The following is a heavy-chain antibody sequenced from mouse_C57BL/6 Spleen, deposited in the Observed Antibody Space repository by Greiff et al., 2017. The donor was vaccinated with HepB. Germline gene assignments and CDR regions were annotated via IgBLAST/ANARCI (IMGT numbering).Heavy chain of an antibody. Sequence: VQLQQPGAELVKPGASVKLSCKASGYTFTSYWMHWVKQRPGQGLEWIGMIHPNSGSTNYNEKFKSKATLTVDKSSSTAYMQLSSLTSEDSAVYYCARGNYYGSRNYAMDYWGQGTSVSGSS. D-gene: IGHD1-1*01. V-gene: IGHV1-64*01. CDR1: GYTFTSYW. CDR3: ARGNYYGSRNYAMDY. CDR2: IHPNSGST. J-gene: IGHJ4*01.